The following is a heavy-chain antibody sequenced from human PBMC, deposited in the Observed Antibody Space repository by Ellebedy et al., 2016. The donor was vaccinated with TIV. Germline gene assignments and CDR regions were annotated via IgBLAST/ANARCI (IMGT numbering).Heavy chain of an antibody. CDR2: ITSSGDRT. D-gene: IGHD2-21*01. Sequence: GESLKISXAASGFTFSSYSMNWVRQAPGKGLEWVSSITSSGDRTNYADSVKGRFTISRDNSKNTLYLQMNSLRAEDTAVYYCAKARGSSVIDYNYFGMDVWGHGTTVTVSS. J-gene: IGHJ6*02. CDR3: AKARGSSVIDYNYFGMDV. CDR1: GFTFSSYS. V-gene: IGHV3-23*01.